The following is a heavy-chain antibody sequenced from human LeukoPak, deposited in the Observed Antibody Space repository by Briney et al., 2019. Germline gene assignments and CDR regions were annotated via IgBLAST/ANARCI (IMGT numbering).Heavy chain of an antibody. CDR1: GFTVSSNY. D-gene: IGHD3-10*01. V-gene: IGHV3-53*01. CDR2: IYSGGST. J-gene: IGHJ4*02. Sequence: GGSLRLSCAASGFTVSSNYMSWVRQAPGKGLEWVSVIYSGGSTYYADSVKGRFTISRDNSKNTLYLQMNSLRAEDTAVYYCARACYYGSGSCHSDYWGQGTLVTVSS. CDR3: ARACYYGSGSCHSDY.